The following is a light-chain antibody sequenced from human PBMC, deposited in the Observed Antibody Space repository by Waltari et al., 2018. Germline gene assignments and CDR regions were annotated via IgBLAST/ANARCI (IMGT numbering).Light chain of an antibody. Sequence: QTVVTQEPSLSVSPGGTVTLTCALRPGSVSTTSSATWYQQSPGQAPRTLVYKADSRSSGVPDRFSGSILGNKAALTITGAQADDESDYYCALYMGSGIWVFGGGTKLTVL. CDR2: KAD. CDR1: PGSVSTTSS. V-gene: IGLV8-61*01. CDR3: ALYMGSGIWV. J-gene: IGLJ3*02.